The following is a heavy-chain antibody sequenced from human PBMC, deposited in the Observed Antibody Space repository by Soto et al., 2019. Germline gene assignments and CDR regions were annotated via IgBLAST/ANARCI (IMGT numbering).Heavy chain of an antibody. CDR1: GYTFTSYG. Sequence: ASVKVSCKASGYTFTSYGISWVRQAPGQGLEWMGWISAYNGNTNYAQKLQGRVTMTTDTSTSTAYMELRSLRSDDTAVYYCARDLVRLAADGVPFDYWGQGTLVTVSS. CDR2: ISAYNGNT. CDR3: ARDLVRLAADGVPFDY. J-gene: IGHJ4*02. D-gene: IGHD6-13*01. V-gene: IGHV1-18*01.